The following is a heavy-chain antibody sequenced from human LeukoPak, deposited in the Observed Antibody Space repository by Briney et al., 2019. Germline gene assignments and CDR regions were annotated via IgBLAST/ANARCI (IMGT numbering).Heavy chain of an antibody. J-gene: IGHJ4*02. D-gene: IGHD4-23*01. V-gene: IGHV3-21*01. CDR3: ARESYGGSSEFDY. Sequence: AGSLRLSCAASGFTFSSYSMNWVRQAPGKGLWWVSSISSSSSYIYYADSVKGRFTISRDNAKNSLYLQMNSLRVEDTAVYYCARESYGGSSEFDYWGRGTPVTVSS. CDR1: GFTFSSYS. CDR2: ISSSSSYI.